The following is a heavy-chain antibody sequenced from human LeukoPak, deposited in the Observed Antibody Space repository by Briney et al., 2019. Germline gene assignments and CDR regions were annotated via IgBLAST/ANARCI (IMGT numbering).Heavy chain of an antibody. V-gene: IGHV3-23*01. CDR1: GFTFNTNA. J-gene: IGHJ4*02. CDR2: ISGRTGGT. CDR3: AKCGNSGCHLIDY. Sequence: PGGSLRLSCAASGFTFNTNAMSWVRQAPGEGLEWVSAISGRTGGTYYADSVKGRFTISRDNSKSTLYLQMDSLRAEDTAVYYCAKCGNSGCHLIDYWGQGTLVTVSS. D-gene: IGHD5-12*01.